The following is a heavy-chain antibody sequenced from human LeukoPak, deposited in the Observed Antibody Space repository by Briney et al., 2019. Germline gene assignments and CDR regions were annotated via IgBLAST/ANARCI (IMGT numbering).Heavy chain of an antibody. CDR1: GYTFTSYY. CDR3: ARDPPGAGVHPGDY. V-gene: IGHV1-18*04. CDR2: ISAYNGNT. Sequence: ASVKVSCKASGYTFTSYYMYWVRQAPGQGLEWMGWISAYNGNTNYAQKLQGRVTMTTDTSTSTAYMELRSLRSDDTAVYYCARDPPGAGVHPGDYWGQGTLVTVSS. D-gene: IGHD3-10*01. J-gene: IGHJ4*02.